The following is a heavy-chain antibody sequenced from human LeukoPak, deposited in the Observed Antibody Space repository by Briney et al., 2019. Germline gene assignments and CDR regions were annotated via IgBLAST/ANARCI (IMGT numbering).Heavy chain of an antibody. J-gene: IGHJ4*02. Sequence: GGSLRLLCAPSGFTFRNYWMNWVRQAPGKGPEWVASIKQDGSETFYVDSVKGRLTISKDNAKNSLYLLMNSLRAEDTAVYYCAREDHSKYEYWGQGTLVTVSS. CDR1: GFTFRNYW. D-gene: IGHD4-11*01. CDR3: AREDHSKYEY. CDR2: IKQDGSET. V-gene: IGHV3-7*01.